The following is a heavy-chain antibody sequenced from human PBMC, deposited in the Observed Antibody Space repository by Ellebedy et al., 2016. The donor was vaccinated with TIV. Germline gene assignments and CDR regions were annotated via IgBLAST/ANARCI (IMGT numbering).Heavy chain of an antibody. CDR3: AKRLGIAGPSGDY. CDR1: GFTFSSYA. J-gene: IGHJ4*02. CDR2: VNGGGLVI. Sequence: GESLKISCAASGFTFSSYAMSWVRQAPGKGPEWVAGVNGGGLVIAYADSVKGRFTISRDNSKNTLYLQMNSLRAEDTAVYYCAKRLGIAGPSGDYWGRGTLVTVSS. V-gene: IGHV3-23*01. D-gene: IGHD7-27*01.